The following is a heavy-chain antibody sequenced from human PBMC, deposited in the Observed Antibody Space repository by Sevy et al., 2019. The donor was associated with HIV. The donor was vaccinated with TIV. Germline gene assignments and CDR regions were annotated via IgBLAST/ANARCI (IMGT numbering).Heavy chain of an antibody. CDR1: GFTFSSYV. CDR3: ARGGGYCGGDCYSIDH. J-gene: IGHJ5*02. Sequence: GGSLRLSCAASGFTFSSYVMHWVRQAPGKGLEWVALIWYDGTIKYYADSVKGRFTISRDNSKDTLFLQMNSLTPEDTAVYYCARGGGYCGGDCYSIDHWGQAALVTVSS. D-gene: IGHD2-21*02. V-gene: IGHV3-33*08. CDR2: IWYDGTIK.